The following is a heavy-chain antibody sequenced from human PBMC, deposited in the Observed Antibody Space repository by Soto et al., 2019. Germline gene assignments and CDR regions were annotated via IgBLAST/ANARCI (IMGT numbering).Heavy chain of an antibody. CDR3: ARGIQLWIRRINNGYSG. J-gene: IGHJ4*02. D-gene: IGHD5-18*01. CDR2: IIPMFGTA. V-gene: IGHV1-69*12. Sequence: QVQLVQSGAEVKKPESSVKVSCKAPGGTFSTYAISWVRQAPGQGLEWMGGIIPMFGTANYEQRFQDRVTITADESTNTVYMELSSLRSEDTAVYFCARGIQLWIRRINNGYSGWGQGTLVTVSS. CDR1: GGTFSTYA.